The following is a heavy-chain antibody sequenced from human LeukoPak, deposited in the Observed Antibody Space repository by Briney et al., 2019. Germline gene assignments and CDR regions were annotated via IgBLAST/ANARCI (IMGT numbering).Heavy chain of an antibody. Sequence: GASVKVSCKASGYTFTGYYMHWVRQAPGQGLEWMGWINPNSGGTNYAQKFQGRVTMTRDTSISTAYMELSRLRSDDTAVYYCARSPITMGETGDAFDIWGQGTMVTVSS. CDR2: INPNSGGT. V-gene: IGHV1-2*02. J-gene: IGHJ3*02. CDR3: ARSPITMGETGDAFDI. CDR1: GYTFTGYY. D-gene: IGHD3-10*01.